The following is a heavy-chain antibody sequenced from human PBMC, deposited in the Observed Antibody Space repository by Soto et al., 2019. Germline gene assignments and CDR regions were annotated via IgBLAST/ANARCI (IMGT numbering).Heavy chain of an antibody. CDR2: ISAYNGNT. J-gene: IGHJ4*02. V-gene: IGHV1-18*01. CDR1: GYTFTSCG. D-gene: IGHD2-2*01. CDR3: ARGRGVVVPAATDY. Sequence: ASVKVSCKASGYTFTSCGISWLRQSPGQGLEWMGWISAYNGNTNYAQKLQGRVTMTTDTSTSTAYMELRSLRSDDTAVYYCARGRGVVVPAATDYWGQGTLVTV.